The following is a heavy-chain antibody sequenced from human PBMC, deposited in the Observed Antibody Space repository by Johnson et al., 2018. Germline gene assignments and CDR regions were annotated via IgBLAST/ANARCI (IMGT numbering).Heavy chain of an antibody. CDR1: GFTFSSYS. J-gene: IGHJ3*02. CDR2: ISSSGTYI. CDR3: ARDKVFDI. V-gene: IGHV3-21*01. Sequence: QLVESGGGLVEAGGSLRLSCAGSGFTFSSYSMNWVRQAPGKGLEWVSSISSSGTYIYYADSVKGRFTISRDNAKNSLYLQMNSLRAEDTAVYSGARDKVFDIWGQGTMVTVSS.